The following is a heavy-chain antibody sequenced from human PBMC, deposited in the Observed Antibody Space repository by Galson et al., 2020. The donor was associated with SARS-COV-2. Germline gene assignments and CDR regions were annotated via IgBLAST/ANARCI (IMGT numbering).Heavy chain of an antibody. D-gene: IGHD3-10*01. CDR2: VYYTGTT. J-gene: IGHJ6*02. V-gene: IGHV4-30-4*07. Sequence: SETLSLTCAVSGVSISTSGYSWSWIRQHPGKGLEWIGYVYYTGTTYFNPSLKSRVSISVDTSKNQISLNLESVTAADTAVYFCARSVIAMVQGVIISYNGMDVWGQGTTVTVSS. CDR1: GVSISTSGYS. CDR3: ARSVIAMVQGVIISYNGMDV.